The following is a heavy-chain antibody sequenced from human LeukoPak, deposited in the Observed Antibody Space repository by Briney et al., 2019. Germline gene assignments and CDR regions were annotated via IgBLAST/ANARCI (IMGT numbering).Heavy chain of an antibody. V-gene: IGHV1-2*02. CDR2: INPKSGGI. Sequence: GASVKVSCKASGYTFTGYFMHWVRQAPGQGLEWMGWINPKSGGINYAQKFQGRVTMTTDMSISTAYMELRSLRSDDTAVYYCARDPGLPTHYYDSSGYYDYWGQGTLVTVSS. CDR3: ARDPGLPTHYYDSSGYYDY. J-gene: IGHJ4*02. D-gene: IGHD3-22*01. CDR1: GYTFTGYF.